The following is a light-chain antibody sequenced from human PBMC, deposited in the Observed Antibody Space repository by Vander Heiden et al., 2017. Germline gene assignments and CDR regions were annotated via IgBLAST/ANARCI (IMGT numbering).Light chain of an antibody. J-gene: IGKJ3*01. CDR3: QQSQGNFT. CDR2: AAL. Sequence: DIQMTQSPSSLSAFVGDTVTISCRASENIGKSLNWYHQRPGKPPKFLIYAALTFQSGVPPKFSGSGSGTDFTLTITGLQAEDFGSYYCQQSQGNFTFGPGTTVEMK. CDR1: ENIGKS. V-gene: IGKV1-39*01.